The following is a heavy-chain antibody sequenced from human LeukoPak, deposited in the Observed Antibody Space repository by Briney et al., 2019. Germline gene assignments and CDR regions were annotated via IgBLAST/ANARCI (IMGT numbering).Heavy chain of an antibody. CDR2: MNPNSGNT. CDR3: AREGSSSWYNYYYYYYGMDV. CDR1: GYTFTSYD. J-gene: IGHJ6*02. Sequence: ASVKVSCKASGYTFTSYDINWVRQATGQGLEWMGWMNPNSGNTGYAQKFQGRVTMTRNTSISTAYMELSSLRSEDTAVYYCAREGSSSWYNYYYYYYGMDVWGQGTTVTVSS. V-gene: IGHV1-8*01. D-gene: IGHD6-13*01.